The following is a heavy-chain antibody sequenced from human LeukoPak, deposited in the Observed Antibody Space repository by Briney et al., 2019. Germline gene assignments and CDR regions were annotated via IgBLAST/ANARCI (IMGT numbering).Heavy chain of an antibody. Sequence: SETLSLTCTVSGGSISSSSYYWGWVRPPPGKGLGWIVSIYYSGSTYYNPSLKSRVTISVDTSKNQFSLKLSSVPAADTAVYYCAGDVHYGDYLSDYWGQGTLVTVPS. CDR3: AGDVHYGDYLSDY. J-gene: IGHJ4*02. V-gene: IGHV4-39*02. CDR1: GGSISSSSYY. CDR2: IYYSGST. D-gene: IGHD4-17*01.